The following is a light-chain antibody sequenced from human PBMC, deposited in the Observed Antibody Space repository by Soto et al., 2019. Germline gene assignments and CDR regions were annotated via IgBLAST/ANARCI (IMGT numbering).Light chain of an antibody. V-gene: IGKV1-5*03. J-gene: IGKJ5*01. Sequence: DIQMTQSPSTLSASVGDRVTITCRASQSISSWLAWYQQKPGKAPKLLIYKASSLESGVQSRFSGSGSGTEFTLTIRSLQPDDFATYYCQQYITYSTCGQGTRLEIK. CDR3: QQYITYST. CDR1: QSISSW. CDR2: KAS.